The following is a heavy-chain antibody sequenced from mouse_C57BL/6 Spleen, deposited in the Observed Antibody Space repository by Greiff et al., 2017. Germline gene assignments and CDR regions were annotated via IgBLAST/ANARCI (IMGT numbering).Heavy chain of an antibody. V-gene: IGHV1-54*01. D-gene: IGHD1-1*01. CDR2: INPGSGGT. CDR1: GYAFTNYL. Sequence: QVQLQQSGAELVRPGTSVKVSCKASGYAFTNYLIEWVKQRPGQGLEWIGVINPGSGGTNYTEKFKGKATLTADKSSSTTYMQLSSPTSEDSAVYFCARSHYGSRYFDYWGQGTTLTVSS. J-gene: IGHJ2*01. CDR3: ARSHYGSRYFDY.